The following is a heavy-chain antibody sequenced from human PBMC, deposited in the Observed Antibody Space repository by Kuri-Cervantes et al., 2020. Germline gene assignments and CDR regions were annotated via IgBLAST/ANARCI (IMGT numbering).Heavy chain of an antibody. CDR2: INPYNDDT. CDR1: GYTFNHFG. J-gene: IGHJ3*01. D-gene: IGHD5/OR15-5a*01. Sequence: ASVKVSCKGSGYTFNHFGISWVRQAPGQGLEWIGWINPYNDDTHYAQKFQGRLALTADTSTSTAYMELRSLTSDDTATYFCAKAVYERAFDLWGQGTMVTVSS. CDR3: AKAVYERAFDL. V-gene: IGHV1-18*01.